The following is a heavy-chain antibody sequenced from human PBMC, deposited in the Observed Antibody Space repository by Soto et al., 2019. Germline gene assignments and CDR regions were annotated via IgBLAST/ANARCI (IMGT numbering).Heavy chain of an antibody. D-gene: IGHD3-22*01. Sequence: GGSLRLSCAASGFTFSAHYMDWVRQAPEKGLEWVGRSRNKDNSYNTEYAASVKGRFTLSRDDSKSSLYPQMNSLKTEDTAVYYCTINYYDTSGYSIDIWGQGTMVTVSS. J-gene: IGHJ3*02. CDR1: GFTFSAHY. CDR3: TINYYDTSGYSIDI. CDR2: SRNKDNSYNT. V-gene: IGHV3-72*01.